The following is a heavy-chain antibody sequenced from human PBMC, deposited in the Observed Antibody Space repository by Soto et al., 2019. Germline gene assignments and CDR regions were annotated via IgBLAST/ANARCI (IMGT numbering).Heavy chain of an antibody. CDR2: ISGSGGST. V-gene: IGHV3-23*01. J-gene: IGHJ4*02. CDR1: GFTFSSYA. CDR3: AKNYDSSRSGLY. D-gene: IGHD3-22*01. Sequence: LRLSCAASGFTFSSYAMSWVRQAPGKGLEWVSAISGSGGSTYYADSVKGRFTISRDNSKNTLYLQMNSLRAEDTAVYYCAKNYDSSRSGLYWGQGTLVTVSS.